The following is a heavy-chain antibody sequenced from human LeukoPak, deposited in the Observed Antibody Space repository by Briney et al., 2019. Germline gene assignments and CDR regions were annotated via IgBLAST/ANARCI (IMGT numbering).Heavy chain of an antibody. CDR2: IYYSGGT. D-gene: IGHD6-6*01. CDR1: GGSISSSSYY. CDR3: AREDRVAARGFDF. J-gene: IGHJ4*02. Sequence: PSETLSLTCAVSGGSISSSSYYWGWIRQPPGKGLEWIGSIYYSGGTYNNPSLKSRVTISVDTSKNQFSLKLSSVTAADTAVYYCAREDRVAARGFDFWGQGTLVTVSS. V-gene: IGHV4-39*02.